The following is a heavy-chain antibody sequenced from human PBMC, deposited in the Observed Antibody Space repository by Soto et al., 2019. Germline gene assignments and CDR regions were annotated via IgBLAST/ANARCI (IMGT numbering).Heavy chain of an antibody. CDR2: ISPDDGNT. V-gene: IGHV1-18*01. CDR1: GYTFNSYT. D-gene: IGHD3-10*01. J-gene: IGHJ4*02. Sequence: ASVKVSCKTSGYTFNSYTIAWVRQAPGQGLEWLGWISPDDGNTEYEQKFQGRVTMTADTLTNNAYLELRSLKSDDTAIYYCARVEAPFGESLHWGQGTPVNV. CDR3: ARVEAPFGESLH.